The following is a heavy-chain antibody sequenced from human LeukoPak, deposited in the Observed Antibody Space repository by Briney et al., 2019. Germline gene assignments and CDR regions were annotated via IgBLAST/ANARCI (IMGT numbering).Heavy chain of an antibody. CDR2: ISGGGGST. J-gene: IGHJ5*02. V-gene: IGHV3-23*01. D-gene: IGHD1-14*01. CDR3: AKGSGINHYHWIDP. Sequence: GGSLRLSCAASEFTFSNYAMNWVRQAAGEGLEWVFGISGGGGSTYYADSVKGRFTISRDNSKNTLYLQMDSLRAEDTALYYCAKGSGINHYHWIDPWGQGTLVTVSS. CDR1: EFTFSNYA.